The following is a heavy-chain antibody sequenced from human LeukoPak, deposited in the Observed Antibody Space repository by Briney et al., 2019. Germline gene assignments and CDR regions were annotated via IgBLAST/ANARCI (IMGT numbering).Heavy chain of an antibody. Sequence: SETLSLTCTVSGGSISSYYWSWIRQPPGKGLEWIGYIYYSGSTNYNPSLKSRVTISVDTSKNYFSLKLSSVTAADTAVYYCATGGLPAYYFDYWGQGTLVTVSS. CDR2: IYYSGST. D-gene: IGHD2-2*01. J-gene: IGHJ4*02. V-gene: IGHV4-59*12. CDR3: ATGGLPAYYFDY. CDR1: GGSISSYY.